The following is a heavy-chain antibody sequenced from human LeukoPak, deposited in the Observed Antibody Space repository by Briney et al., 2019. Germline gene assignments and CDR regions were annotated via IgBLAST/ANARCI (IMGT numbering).Heavy chain of an antibody. Sequence: WGSLRLSCAASGCSFSSDAMSWVRQPPGEGLGLVSAVRGSGGGTYYADSSMERLTISRDNSKNTLYLQMNSLITEDTAVEYFAKDTLTSLVRGGPPDAFDIWGQGTMVTFSS. CDR2: VRGSGGGT. V-gene: IGHV3-23*01. CDR1: GCSFSSDA. J-gene: IGHJ3*02. D-gene: IGHD3-10*01. CDR3: AKDTLTSLVRGGPPDAFDI.